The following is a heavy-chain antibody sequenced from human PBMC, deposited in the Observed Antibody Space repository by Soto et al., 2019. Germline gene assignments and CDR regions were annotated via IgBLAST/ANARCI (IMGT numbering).Heavy chain of an antibody. D-gene: IGHD4-17*01. Sequence: PGESKKISSNGSGHNFTNYWIGWVSKKHGKGLEWMGIIHPGDSDTRYSPSFQGQVTVSADKSISTAYLQWSSLTASDTAMYFCARLMTTLSSPTRFMDVWGQGTTVTVSS. CDR3: ARLMTTLSSPTRFMDV. J-gene: IGHJ6*02. CDR1: GHNFTNYW. CDR2: IHPGDSDT. V-gene: IGHV5-51*01.